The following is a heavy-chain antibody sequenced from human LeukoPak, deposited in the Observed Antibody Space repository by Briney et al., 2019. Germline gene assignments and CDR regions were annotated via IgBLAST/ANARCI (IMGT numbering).Heavy chain of an antibody. Sequence: SETLSLTCAVYGGLSSGYYCSWIRQPPGKGPEWIGEIHPFGTTYYNPSLKSRVTISVDTSSNQFSLRLSSVTAADTAFYYCARGGDAHKGGVDWGQGTLVTVSS. CDR1: GGLSSGYY. J-gene: IGHJ4*02. CDR3: ARGGDAHKGGVD. V-gene: IGHV4-34*01. CDR2: IHPFGTT. D-gene: IGHD2-15*01.